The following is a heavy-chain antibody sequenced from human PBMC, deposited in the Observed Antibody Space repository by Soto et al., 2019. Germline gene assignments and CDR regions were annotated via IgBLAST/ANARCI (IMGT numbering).Heavy chain of an antibody. J-gene: IGHJ4*02. D-gene: IGHD6-19*01. Sequence: SVKVSCKASGVTFSSYAISWVRQAPVRGLEWMGGIIPIFGTANYAQKFQGRVTITADESTSTAYMELSSLRSEDMAVYYCARGGGSGSASWGQGTLVTVSS. CDR3: ARGGGSGSAS. V-gene: IGHV1-69*13. CDR1: GVTFSSYA. CDR2: IIPIFGTA.